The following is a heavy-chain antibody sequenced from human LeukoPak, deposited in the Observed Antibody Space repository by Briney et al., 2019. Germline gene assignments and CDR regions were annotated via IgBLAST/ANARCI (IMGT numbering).Heavy chain of an antibody. Sequence: EASVKVSCKASGYTFTSYGISWVRQAPGQGLEWMGWISAYNGNTNYAQKLQGRVTMTTDTSTSTAYMELRSLRSDDTAVYYCARDRDRYFDWFPDYYYYYYMDVWGKGTTVTVSS. CDR3: ARDRDRYFDWFPDYYYYYYMDV. V-gene: IGHV1-18*01. D-gene: IGHD3-9*01. CDR1: GYTFTSYG. CDR2: ISAYNGNT. J-gene: IGHJ6*03.